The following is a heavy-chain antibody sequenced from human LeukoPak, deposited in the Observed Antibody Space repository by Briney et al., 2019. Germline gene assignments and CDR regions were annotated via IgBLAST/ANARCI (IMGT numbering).Heavy chain of an antibody. Sequence: KPSETLSLTCTISGGSISSYYWSWIRQPPGKGLEWIGYIDYSGSTNYNPSLKSRVTISVDTSKNQFSLKLSSVTAADTAVYYCARVYSGSYNFDYWGQGTLVTVSS. J-gene: IGHJ4*02. CDR2: IDYSGST. D-gene: IGHD1-26*01. V-gene: IGHV4-59*01. CDR3: ARVYSGSYNFDY. CDR1: GGSISSYY.